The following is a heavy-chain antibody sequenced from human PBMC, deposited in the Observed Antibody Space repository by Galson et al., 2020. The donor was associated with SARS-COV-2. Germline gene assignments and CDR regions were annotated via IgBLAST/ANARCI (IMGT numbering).Heavy chain of an antibody. CDR1: GFTFSSYA. Sequence: PGGSLRLSCAASGFTFSSYAMSWVRQAPGKGLEWVSAISGSGGSTYYADSVKGRFTISRDNSKNTLYLQMNSLRAEDTAVYYCAKQGVGGVPYYYGMDVWGQGTTVTVSS. D-gene: IGHD3-16*01. V-gene: IGHV3-23*01. CDR3: AKQGVGGVPYYYGMDV. CDR2: ISGSGGST. J-gene: IGHJ6*02.